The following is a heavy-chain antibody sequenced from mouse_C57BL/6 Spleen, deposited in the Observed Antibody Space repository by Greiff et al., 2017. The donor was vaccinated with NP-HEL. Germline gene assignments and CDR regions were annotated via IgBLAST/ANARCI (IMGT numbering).Heavy chain of an antibody. CDR3: ARGIYYGNYDYAMDY. D-gene: IGHD2-1*01. Sequence: VQLQQPGAELVRPGSSVKLSCKASGYTFTSYWMDWVKQRPGQGLEWIGNIYPSDSETHYNQKFKDKATLTVDKSSSTAYMQLSSLTSEDSAVYYCARGIYYGNYDYAMDYWGQGTSVTVSS. J-gene: IGHJ4*01. V-gene: IGHV1-61*01. CDR1: GYTFTSYW. CDR2: IYPSDSET.